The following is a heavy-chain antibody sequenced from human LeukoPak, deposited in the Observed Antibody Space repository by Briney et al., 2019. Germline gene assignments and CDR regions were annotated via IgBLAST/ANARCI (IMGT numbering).Heavy chain of an antibody. CDR2: SYYNRSA. CDR3: ARLLAGCSGSKCRAHFDY. D-gene: IGHD2-15*01. Sequence: PSETLSLTCTVSGDSISGNHWSWMRLPPRKELEWIGYSYYNRSASTNSTLTSRVTMSVETSNNQFSVNLSSVTAADTAVYYCARLLAGCSGSKCRAHFDYWGQGTLVTVSS. J-gene: IGHJ4*02. V-gene: IGHV4-59*01. CDR1: GDSISGNH.